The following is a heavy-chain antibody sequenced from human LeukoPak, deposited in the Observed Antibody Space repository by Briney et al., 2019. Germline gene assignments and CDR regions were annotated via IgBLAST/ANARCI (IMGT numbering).Heavy chain of an antibody. Sequence: GGSLRLSCAASGFTFGDYYMSWIRQAPGKGLEWVSYISSSGSTIYYADSVKGRFTISRDNAKNSLYVQMNSLRAEDTAVYYCARSWVYYYDSSGYWAHWGQGTLVTVSS. CDR3: ARSWVYYYDSSGYWAH. D-gene: IGHD3-22*01. J-gene: IGHJ4*02. CDR1: GFTFGDYY. CDR2: ISSSGSTI. V-gene: IGHV3-11*01.